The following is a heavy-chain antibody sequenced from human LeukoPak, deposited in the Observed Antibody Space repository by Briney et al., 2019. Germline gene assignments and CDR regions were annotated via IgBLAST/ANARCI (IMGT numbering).Heavy chain of an antibody. Sequence: KLSCASSGYTFISFNISWQRQAPGQGLEWISCINAYNGNTNYAQKTQARVTMTTDTSTSTAYMKLNRLRSDDTAVYYCARDPRIVGSTPDWFDPWGQGTLVTVSS. D-gene: IGHD1-26*01. CDR2: INAYNGNT. J-gene: IGHJ5*02. CDR1: GYTFISFN. V-gene: IGHV1-18*01. CDR3: ARDPRIVGSTPDWFDP.